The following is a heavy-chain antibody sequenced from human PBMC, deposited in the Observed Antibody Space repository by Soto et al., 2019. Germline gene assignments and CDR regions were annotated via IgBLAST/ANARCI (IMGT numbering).Heavy chain of an antibody. D-gene: IGHD2-15*01. CDR2: ISSSSSTI. V-gene: IGHV3-48*01. CDR1: GFTFSSYS. J-gene: IGHJ3*02. Sequence: GSLRLSCAASGFTFSSYSMNWVRQAPGKGLEWVSYISSSSSTIYYADSVKGRFTISRDNAKNSLYLQMNSLRAEDTAVYYCASGLVVVASDAFDIWGQGTMVTVSS. CDR3: ASGLVVVASDAFDI.